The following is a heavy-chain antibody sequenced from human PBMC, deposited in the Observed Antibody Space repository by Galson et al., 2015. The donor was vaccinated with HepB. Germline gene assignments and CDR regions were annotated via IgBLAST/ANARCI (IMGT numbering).Heavy chain of an antibody. CDR2: IFSNDEK. CDR1: GFSLRNARMG. J-gene: IGHJ4*02. CDR3: ARIRYSSSWPDFDY. Sequence: PALVKPTQTLTLTCAVSGFSLRNARMGVSWIRQPPGKALEWLAHIFSNDEKSYSTSLKSRLTIPKDTSKSQVVLTMTNMDPVDTATYYCARIRYSSSWPDFDYWGQGTLVTVSS. D-gene: IGHD6-13*01. V-gene: IGHV2-26*01.